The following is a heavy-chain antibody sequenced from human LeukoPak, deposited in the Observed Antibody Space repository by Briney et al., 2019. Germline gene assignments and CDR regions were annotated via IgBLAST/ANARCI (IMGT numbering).Heavy chain of an antibody. CDR3: ARDSSGWHYYYYGMDV. J-gene: IGHJ6*02. CDR2: ISSSSSYV. D-gene: IGHD6-19*01. CDR1: GFTFSSYS. Sequence: GGSLRLSCAASGFTFSSYSMNWVRQAPGKGLEWVSSISSSSSYVYYADSVKGRFTTSRGNAKNSLYLQMNSLRAEDTAVYYCARDSSGWHYYYYGMDVWGQGTTVTVSS. V-gene: IGHV3-21*01.